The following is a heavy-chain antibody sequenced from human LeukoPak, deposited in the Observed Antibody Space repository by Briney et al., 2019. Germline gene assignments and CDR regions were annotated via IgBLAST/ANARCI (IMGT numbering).Heavy chain of an antibody. J-gene: IGHJ4*02. V-gene: IGHV3-23*01. Sequence: PGGSLRLSCAASGFTFSSYGMSWVRQAPGKGLEWVSAISGSGGSTYYADSVKGRFTISRDNSKNTLYLQMNSLRAEDTAVYYCAKDRGLGYYDSSGLDYRGQGTLVTVSS. CDR2: ISGSGGST. CDR1: GFTFSSYG. CDR3: AKDRGLGYYDSSGLDY. D-gene: IGHD3-22*01.